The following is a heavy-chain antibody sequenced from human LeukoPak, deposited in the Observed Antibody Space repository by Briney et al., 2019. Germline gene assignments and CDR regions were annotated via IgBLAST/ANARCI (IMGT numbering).Heavy chain of an antibody. CDR3: AKDLSHYGSGSYYNY. CDR2: ISWNSGSI. D-gene: IGHD3-10*01. CDR1: GFTFSSYA. J-gene: IGHJ4*02. V-gene: IGHV3-9*01. Sequence: GGSLRLSCAASGFTFSSYAMHWVRQAPGKGLEWVSGISWNSGSIGYADSVKGRFTISRDNAKSSLYLQMNSLRAEDTALYYCAKDLSHYGSGSYYNYWGQGTLVTVSS.